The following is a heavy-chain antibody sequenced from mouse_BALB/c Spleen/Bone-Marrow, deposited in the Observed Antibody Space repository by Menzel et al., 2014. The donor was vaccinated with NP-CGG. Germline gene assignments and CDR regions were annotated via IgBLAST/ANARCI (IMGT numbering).Heavy chain of an antibody. D-gene: IGHD1-1*01. Sequence: EVKLAESGGDLVKPGGSLKLSCAASGFTFSSYGMSWVRQTPDKRLEWVATISSGGSYTYYPDSVKGRFTISRDNAKNTLYLQMSSLKSEDTAMYYCASTITTVVAEDAMDYWGQGTSVTVSS. V-gene: IGHV5-6*01. CDR1: GFTFSSYG. CDR2: ISSGGSYT. CDR3: ASTITTVVAEDAMDY. J-gene: IGHJ4*01.